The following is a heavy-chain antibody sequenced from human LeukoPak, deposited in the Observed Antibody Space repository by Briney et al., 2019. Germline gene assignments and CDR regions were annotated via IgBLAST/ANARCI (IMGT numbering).Heavy chain of an antibody. V-gene: IGHV4-38-2*02. CDR2: IYYGGNT. J-gene: IGHJ3*02. CDR1: GYSTRTDYY. D-gene: IGHD3-22*01. CDR3: AKHDSSGPYNAFDI. Sequence: SETLSLICTVSGYSTRTDYYWGWIRQPPGKGLKWIGSIYYGGNTYYNPSLKSRVTMSVDTSKNQFSLKLSSVTAADTAVYYCAKHDSSGPYNAFDIWGQGTMVTVSS.